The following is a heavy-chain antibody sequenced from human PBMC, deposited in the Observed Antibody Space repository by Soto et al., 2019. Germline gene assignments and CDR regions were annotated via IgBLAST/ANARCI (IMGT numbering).Heavy chain of an antibody. V-gene: IGHV4-4*02. Sequence: QVQLQESGPGLVKPSGTLSLTCAVSDASITTSYWWSWVRQPPGRGLEWIGEIWHSGSTNYNPSLKSRVTVSVDTSRNQFSLKLNSVTAADTAVYYCARGGDYKFDYWGQGTLVTVSS. J-gene: IGHJ4*02. D-gene: IGHD4-17*01. CDR2: IWHSGST. CDR1: DASITTSYW. CDR3: ARGGDYKFDY.